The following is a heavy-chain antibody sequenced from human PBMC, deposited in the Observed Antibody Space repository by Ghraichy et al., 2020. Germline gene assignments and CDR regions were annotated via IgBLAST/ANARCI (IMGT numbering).Heavy chain of an antibody. CDR3: ARSLAGRAIEGNWFDP. CDR1: GFSLNTNTMG. Sequence: SGPTLVKPTQTLTLTCSFSGFSLNTNTMGVGWIRQPPGKALEWLALIYWDDHKRYNPSLKSRLTITKDTSKNQVLLTMTDMDPVDTATYYCARSLAGRAIEGNWFDPWGQGTLVTVSS. CDR2: IYWDDHK. J-gene: IGHJ5*02. D-gene: IGHD6-6*01. V-gene: IGHV2-5*02.